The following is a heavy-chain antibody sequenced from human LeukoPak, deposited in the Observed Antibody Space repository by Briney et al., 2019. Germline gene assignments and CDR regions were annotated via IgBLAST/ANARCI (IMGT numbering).Heavy chain of an antibody. CDR1: GFMFSNYN. D-gene: IGHD3-10*02. CDR3: AELGITMIGGV. CDR2: ISSSSSYI. J-gene: IGHJ6*04. V-gene: IGHV3-21*01. Sequence: GGSLRLSCAASGFMFSNYNMNWVRQAPGKGLEWVASISSSSSYIYDADSVKGRFTISRENAKNSLYLQMNSLRAGDTAVYYCAELGITMIGGVWGKGTTVTISS.